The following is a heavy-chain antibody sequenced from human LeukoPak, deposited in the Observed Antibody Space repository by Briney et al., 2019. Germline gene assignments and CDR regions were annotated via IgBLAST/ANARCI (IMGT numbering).Heavy chain of an antibody. J-gene: IGHJ4*02. CDR3: ANLAVGSGSSPFDY. V-gene: IGHV1-2*02. Sequence: ASVKVSCKASGYTFTGYYMHWVRQAPGQGVEWMGWINPTRGGTNYAQKFQGRVTLTRDTSISTAYMELSRLRSDDTAVYYCANLAVGSGSSPFDYWGQGTLVTVSS. CDR2: INPTRGGT. D-gene: IGHD1-26*01. CDR1: GYTFTGYY.